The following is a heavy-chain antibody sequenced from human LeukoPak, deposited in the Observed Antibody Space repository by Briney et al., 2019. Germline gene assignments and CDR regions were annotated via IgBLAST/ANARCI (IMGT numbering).Heavy chain of an antibody. Sequence: GASVKVSCKASGGTFSSYAISWVRQAPGQGLEWMGGIIPIFGTANYAQKFQGRVTITADESTSTAYMELSSLRSEDTAVYYCATPQLVGAPLESYFDIWGQGTMVTVSS. CDR2: IIPIFGTA. D-gene: IGHD1-26*01. CDR3: ATPQLVGAPLESYFDI. J-gene: IGHJ3*02. CDR1: GGTFSSYA. V-gene: IGHV1-69*13.